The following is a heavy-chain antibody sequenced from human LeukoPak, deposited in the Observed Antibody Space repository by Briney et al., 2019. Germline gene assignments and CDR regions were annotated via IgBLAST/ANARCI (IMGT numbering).Heavy chain of an antibody. CDR2: INPSGGST. V-gene: IGHV1-46*01. Sequence: GASVKVSCNASGYTFTSYYMHWVRQAPGQGLEWMGIINPSGGSTSYAQKFQGRVTMTRDMSTSTVYMELSSLRSEDTAVYYCATASTRVGAFDIWGQGTMVTVSS. CDR1: GYTFTSYY. J-gene: IGHJ3*02. CDR3: ATASTRVGAFDI. D-gene: IGHD5/OR15-5a*01.